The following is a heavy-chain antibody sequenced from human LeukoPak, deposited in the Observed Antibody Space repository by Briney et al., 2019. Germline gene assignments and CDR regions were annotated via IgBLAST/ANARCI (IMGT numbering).Heavy chain of an antibody. Sequence: GGSLRLSCAPSGFTVSSNYMSRVRQAPGKGLEWVSVIYSDGNTYYADSVKGRFTISRHNSKNTLYLQMNSLRAEDTAVYYCARDNWNYGFDYWGQGTLVTVSS. J-gene: IGHJ4*02. CDR1: GFTVSSNY. D-gene: IGHD1-7*01. V-gene: IGHV3-53*04. CDR2: IYSDGNT. CDR3: ARDNWNYGFDY.